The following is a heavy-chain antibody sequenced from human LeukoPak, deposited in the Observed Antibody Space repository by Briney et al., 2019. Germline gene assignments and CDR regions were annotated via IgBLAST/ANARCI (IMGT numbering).Heavy chain of an antibody. CDR2: INHSGST. V-gene: IGHV4-34*01. CDR1: GGSFSGYY. CDR3: ARGSGPKQFDY. J-gene: IGHJ4*02. D-gene: IGHD3-10*01. Sequence: SSETLSLTCAVYGGSFSGYYWSWIRQPPGKGLEWIGEINHSGSTNYNPSLKSRVTISVDTSKNQFSLKLSSVTAADTAVYYCARGSGPKQFDYWGQGTLVTVSS.